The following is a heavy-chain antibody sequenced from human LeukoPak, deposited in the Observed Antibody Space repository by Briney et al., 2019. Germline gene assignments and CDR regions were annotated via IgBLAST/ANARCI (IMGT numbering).Heavy chain of an antibody. J-gene: IGHJ5*02. CDR1: GGSFSGYY. CDR3: AKFHDNWFDP. V-gene: IGHV4-34*09. CDR2: IYYSGST. Sequence: KSSETLSLTCAVYGGSFSGYYWSWIRQPPGKGLEWIGYIYYSGSTYYNPSLKSRVTISVDTSKNQFSLKLSSVTAADTAVYYCAKFHDNWFDPWGQGTLVTVSS.